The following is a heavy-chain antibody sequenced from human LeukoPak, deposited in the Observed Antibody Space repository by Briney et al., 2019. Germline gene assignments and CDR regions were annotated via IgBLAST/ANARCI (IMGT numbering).Heavy chain of an antibody. D-gene: IGHD3-10*01. V-gene: IGHV3-11*06. Sequence: GGSLRLSCAASGFTFSDYYMSWIRQAPGKGLEWVSHISGSSDYTNYADSVKGRLTISRDNGKKSLYLQMSSLRDEDTAMYYCARDYYYGFYYWGQGTLVTVSS. CDR1: GFTFSDYY. CDR2: ISGSSDYT. J-gene: IGHJ4*02. CDR3: ARDYYYGFYY.